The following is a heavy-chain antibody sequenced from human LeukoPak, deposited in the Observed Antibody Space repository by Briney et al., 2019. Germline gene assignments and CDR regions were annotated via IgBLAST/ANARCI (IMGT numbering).Heavy chain of an antibody. J-gene: IGHJ4*02. Sequence: GGSLRLSCAASGFTFSSYAMHWVRQAPGKGLEWVSAISGSGGSTYYADSVKGRFTISRDNSKNTLYLQMNSLRAEDTAVYYCARPLYSGYDFDYWGQGTLVTVSS. CDR1: GFTFSSYA. D-gene: IGHD5-12*01. V-gene: IGHV3-23*01. CDR3: ARPLYSGYDFDY. CDR2: ISGSGGST.